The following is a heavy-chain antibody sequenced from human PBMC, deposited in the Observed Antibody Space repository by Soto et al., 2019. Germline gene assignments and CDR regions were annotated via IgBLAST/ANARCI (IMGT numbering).Heavy chain of an antibody. CDR3: ARGLALYYDFWSGYYPYYYYYMDV. J-gene: IGHJ6*03. CDR1: AFTFATSA. D-gene: IGHD3-3*01. V-gene: IGHV1-58*01. Sequence: SVKVSCKASAFTFATSAVQWVRQARGQRLEWIGWIVVGSGNTNYAQKFQDRVSMTRDMSTSTAYMELSSLRSEDTAVYYCARGLALYYDFWSGYYPYYYYYMDVWGKGTTVTVSS. CDR2: IVVGSGNT.